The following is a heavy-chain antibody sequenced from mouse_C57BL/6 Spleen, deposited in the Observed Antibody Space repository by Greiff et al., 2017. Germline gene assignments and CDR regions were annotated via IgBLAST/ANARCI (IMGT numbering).Heavy chain of an antibody. CDR3: AREDYSNYGFYAMDY. V-gene: IGHV2-6*03. CDR2: IWSDGST. D-gene: IGHD2-5*01. CDR1: GFSLTSYG. J-gene: IGHJ4*01. Sequence: VKLQESGPGLVAPSQSLSITCTVSGFSLTSYGVHWVRQPPGKGLEWLVVIWSDGSTTYNSALKSRLSISKDNSKSQVFLKMNSLQTDDTAMYYCAREDYSNYGFYAMDYWGQGTSVTVSS.